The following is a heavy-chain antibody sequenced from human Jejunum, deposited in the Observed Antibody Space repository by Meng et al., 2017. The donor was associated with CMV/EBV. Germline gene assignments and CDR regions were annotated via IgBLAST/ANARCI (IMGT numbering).Heavy chain of an antibody. V-gene: IGHV3-74*01. CDR2: IKSDGSGT. CDR3: VRGGGGSYYGFR. Sequence: AASGITFSNYWMHWGRQGPGKGLVWVSRIKSDGSGTTYADSVKGRFTVSRDNAKNTLYLQMDSLRAEDTAVYYCVRGGGGSYYGFRWGRGTLVTVSS. J-gene: IGHJ4*02. D-gene: IGHD3/OR15-3a*01. CDR1: GITFSNYW.